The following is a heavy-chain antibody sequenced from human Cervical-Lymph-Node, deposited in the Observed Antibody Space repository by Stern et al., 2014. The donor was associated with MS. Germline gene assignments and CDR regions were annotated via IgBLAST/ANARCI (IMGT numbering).Heavy chain of an antibody. CDR1: GYILTNFY. CDR2: LNPAIGSA. Sequence: QVQLMQSGAEEKKPGASVKVSCKTSGYILTNFYMHWVRQAPGQGLEWMGILNPAIGSANYAQKFQGRVTVTRDTSTSTVYMELSSLRSEDTAIYYCAREHGSYMYDYWGQGTLVTVSS. V-gene: IGHV1-46*01. D-gene: IGHD1-26*01. CDR3: AREHGSYMYDY. J-gene: IGHJ4*02.